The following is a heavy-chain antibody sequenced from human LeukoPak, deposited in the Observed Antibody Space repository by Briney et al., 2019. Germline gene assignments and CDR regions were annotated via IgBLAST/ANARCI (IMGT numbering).Heavy chain of an antibody. J-gene: IGHJ5*02. Sequence: ASVKVSCKASGYTFTSYDINWVRQATGQGLEWMGWMNPNSGNTGYAQKFQGRVTMTRNTSISTAYTELSSLRSEDTAVYYCARVEGQIFGVVIGPNWFDPWGQGTLVTVSS. CDR1: GYTFTSYD. CDR2: MNPNSGNT. D-gene: IGHD3-3*01. V-gene: IGHV1-8*01. CDR3: ARVEGQIFGVVIGPNWFDP.